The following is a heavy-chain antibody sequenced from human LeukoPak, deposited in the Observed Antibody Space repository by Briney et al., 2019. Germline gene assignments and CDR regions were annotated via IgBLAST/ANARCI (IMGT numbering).Heavy chain of an antibody. V-gene: IGHV1-46*01. J-gene: IGHJ5*02. CDR3: ARSGAGNWFDP. Sequence: ASVKVSCKASGYTFTSYHMHWVRQAPGQGLEWMGIINPSGGTTNYAQKLQGRVTMTTDTSTSTAYMELRSLRSDDTAVYYCARSGAGNWFDPWGQGTLATVSS. CDR1: GYTFTSYH. D-gene: IGHD1-26*01. CDR2: INPSGGTT.